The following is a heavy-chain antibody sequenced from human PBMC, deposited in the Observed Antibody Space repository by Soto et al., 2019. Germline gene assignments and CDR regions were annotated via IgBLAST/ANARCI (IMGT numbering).Heavy chain of an antibody. CDR1: GFSLSNYW. CDR3: ARGTPYCTTTSCSPSYYYGIEV. D-gene: IGHD2-2*01. CDR2: IKEDGSEK. Sequence: EVQLVGSGGGLVQPGGSLTLSCEASGFSLSNYWMKWVCQAPGKGLEWVANIKEDGSEKYYVDSVKGRFTISRDNAKNAVYLQMNSLRAEDTAMYYCARGTPYCTTTSCSPSYYYGIEVWGQGTTVTVSS. J-gene: IGHJ6*02. V-gene: IGHV3-7*05.